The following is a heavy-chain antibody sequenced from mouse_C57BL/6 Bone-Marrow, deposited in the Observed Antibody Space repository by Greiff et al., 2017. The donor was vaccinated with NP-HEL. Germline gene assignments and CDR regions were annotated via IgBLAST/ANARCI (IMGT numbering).Heavy chain of an antibody. J-gene: IGHJ4*01. CDR3: ARGGSGGYYAMDY. CDR1: GFTFSSYA. V-gene: IGHV5-4*03. D-gene: IGHD1-1*01. Sequence: EVKVVESGGGLVKPGGSLKLSCAASGFTFSSYAMSWVRQTPEKRLEWVATISDGGSYTYYPDNVKGRFTISRDNAKNNLYLQMSHLKSEDTAMYYCARGGSGGYYAMDYWGQGTSVTVSS. CDR2: ISDGGSYT.